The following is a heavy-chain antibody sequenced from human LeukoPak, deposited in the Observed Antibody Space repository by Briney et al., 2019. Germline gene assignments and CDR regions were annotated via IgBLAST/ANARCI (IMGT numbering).Heavy chain of an antibody. Sequence: GGSLRLSCAASGFTFSSYSMNWVRQAPGKELEWVSSISSSSSYIYYADSVKGRFTISRDNAKNSLYLQMNSLRAEDTAVYYCASFYDYVWVPGYWGQGTLVTVSS. CDR2: ISSSSSYI. V-gene: IGHV3-21*01. J-gene: IGHJ4*02. CDR1: GFTFSSYS. CDR3: ASFYDYVWVPGY. D-gene: IGHD3-16*01.